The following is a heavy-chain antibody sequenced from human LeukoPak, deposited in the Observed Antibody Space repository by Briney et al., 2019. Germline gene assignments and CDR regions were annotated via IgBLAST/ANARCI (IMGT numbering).Heavy chain of an antibody. Sequence: GASVKVSCKASGYTFTGYYMHWVRQAPGQGLEWMGWINPNSGGTNYAQKFQGRVTMTRDTSISTAYMELSRLRSDDTAVYYCATVIGGRGYSGYGLDYWGQGTLVTVSS. CDR2: INPNSGGT. V-gene: IGHV1-2*02. J-gene: IGHJ4*02. CDR1: GYTFTGYY. CDR3: ATVIGGRGYSGYGLDY. D-gene: IGHD5-12*01.